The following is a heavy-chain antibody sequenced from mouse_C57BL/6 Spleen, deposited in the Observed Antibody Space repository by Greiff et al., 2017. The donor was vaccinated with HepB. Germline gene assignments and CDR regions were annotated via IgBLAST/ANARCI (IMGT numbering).Heavy chain of an antibody. Sequence: QVQLKQSGAELARPGASVKLSCKASGYTFTSYGISWVKQRTGQGLEWIGEIYPRSGNTYYNEKFKGKATLTADKSSSTAYMELRSLTSEDSAVYFCAREPAPDGPYAMDYWGQGTSVTVSS. CDR1: GYTFTSYG. V-gene: IGHV1-81*01. CDR3: AREPAPDGPYAMDY. D-gene: IGHD2-3*01. CDR2: IYPRSGNT. J-gene: IGHJ4*01.